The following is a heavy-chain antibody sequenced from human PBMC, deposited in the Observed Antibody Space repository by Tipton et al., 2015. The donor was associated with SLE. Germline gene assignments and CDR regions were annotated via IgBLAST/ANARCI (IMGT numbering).Heavy chain of an antibody. V-gene: IGHV4-61*01. Sequence: TLSLTCTVSGGSVSSGSYYWSWIRQPPGKGLEWIGYIYYSGSTNYNPSLKSRVTISADTSKNQFSLKLSSVTAADTAVYYCARERIMAASGFDYWGQGTLVTVSS. D-gene: IGHD6-25*01. CDR3: ARERIMAASGFDY. CDR1: GGSVSSGSYY. CDR2: IYYSGST. J-gene: IGHJ4*02.